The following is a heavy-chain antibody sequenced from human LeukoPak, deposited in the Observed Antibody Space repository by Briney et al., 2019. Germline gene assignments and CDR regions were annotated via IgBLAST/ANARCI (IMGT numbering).Heavy chain of an antibody. Sequence: SETLSLTCTVSGGSISSHYWSWIRQPPGKGLEWIGYIYYSGSTNYNPSLKSRVTISVDTSKNQFSLKLSSVTAADTAVYYCARATETAMVWTYYFDYWGQGTLVTVSS. J-gene: IGHJ4*02. CDR2: IYYSGST. V-gene: IGHV4-59*11. CDR3: ARATETAMVWTYYFDY. D-gene: IGHD5-18*01. CDR1: GGSISSHY.